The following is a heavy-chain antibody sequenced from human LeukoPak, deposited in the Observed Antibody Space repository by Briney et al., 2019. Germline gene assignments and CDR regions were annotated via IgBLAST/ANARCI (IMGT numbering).Heavy chain of an antibody. CDR2: IYTSGST. CDR1: GGSISSYH. V-gene: IGHV4-4*07. J-gene: IGHJ6*01. Sequence: SETLSLTCTVSGGSISSYHWSWIRQPAEKRLEWIGRIYTSGSTSYNPSLKSRVTMSVDTSKNHFSLKLSSLTAADTAVYYCGRERDYYYGMDVWGQGTTVTVSS. CDR3: GRERDYYYGMDV.